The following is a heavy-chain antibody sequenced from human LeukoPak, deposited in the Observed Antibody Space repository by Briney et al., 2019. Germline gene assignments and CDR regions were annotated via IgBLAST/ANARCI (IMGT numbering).Heavy chain of an antibody. CDR1: GGSFSGYY. V-gene: IGHV4-34*01. D-gene: IGHD6-13*01. CDR2: INHSGST. CDR3: ARATGIASAGPHYYFDY. Sequence: TSETLSLTCAVYGGSFSGYYWSWIRQPPGKGLEWIGEINHSGSTNYNPSLKSRVTISVDTSKNQFSLKLSSVTAADTAVYYCARATGIASAGPHYYFDYWGQGTLVTVSS. J-gene: IGHJ4*02.